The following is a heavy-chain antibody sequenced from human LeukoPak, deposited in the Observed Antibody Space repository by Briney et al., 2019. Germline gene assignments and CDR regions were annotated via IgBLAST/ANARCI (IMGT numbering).Heavy chain of an antibody. J-gene: IGHJ4*02. CDR1: GFIFRDYW. Sequence: GGSLRLSCAGSGFIFRDYWLTWVRQAPGKGLEWVANINPDGSDKNYVDSLKGRFTISRDNAKNSLYLQMNSLRAEDTAVYYCARGESTTVVNCDYWGQGTLVTVSS. CDR2: INPDGSDK. CDR3: ARGESTTVVNCDY. V-gene: IGHV3-7*01. D-gene: IGHD4-23*01.